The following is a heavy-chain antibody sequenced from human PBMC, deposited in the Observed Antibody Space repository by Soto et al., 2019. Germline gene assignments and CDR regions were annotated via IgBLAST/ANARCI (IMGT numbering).Heavy chain of an antibody. Sequence: GGSLRLSCAASGFTFSSYAMSWVRQAPGKGLEWVSAISGSGGSTYYADSVKGRFTISRDNSKNTLYLQMNSLRAEDTAVYYCAKEHYYDSSGYYDYYYYGMDVWGQGTTVTVSS. CDR2: ISGSGGST. CDR1: GFTFSSYA. CDR3: AKEHYYDSSGYYDYYYYGMDV. V-gene: IGHV3-23*01. D-gene: IGHD3-22*01. J-gene: IGHJ6*02.